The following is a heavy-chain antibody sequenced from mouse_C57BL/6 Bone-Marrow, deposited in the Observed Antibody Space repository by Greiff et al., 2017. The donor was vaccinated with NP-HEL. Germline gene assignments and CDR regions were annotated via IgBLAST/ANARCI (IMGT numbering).Heavy chain of an antibody. CDR2: IYPRSGNT. J-gene: IGHJ1*03. D-gene: IGHD2-4*01. CDR1: GYTFTSYG. Sequence: QVHVKQSGAELARPGASVKLSCKASGYTFTSYGISWVKQRTGQGLEWIGEIYPRSGNTYYNEKFKGKATLTADKSSSTAYMELRSLTSEDSAVYFCARSGDYAYFDVWGTGTTVTVSS. CDR3: ARSGDYAYFDV. V-gene: IGHV1-81*01.